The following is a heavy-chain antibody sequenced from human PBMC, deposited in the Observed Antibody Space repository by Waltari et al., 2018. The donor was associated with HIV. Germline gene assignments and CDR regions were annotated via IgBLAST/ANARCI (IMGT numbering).Heavy chain of an antibody. J-gene: IGHJ6*02. V-gene: IGHV4-39*07. CDR1: GGSISSSKYY. CDR2: VLYKGYT. Sequence: LQLEESGPGLVKPSGTLSLTCSVSGGSISSSKYYWGWIRQSPGKRLGWLGNVLYKGYTTYHPSLKSRLARTVDTSTNQFFLTLYSVTAADTATYYCARDQRGDYNFWSLPNHIYGMDVWGQGITVTVSS. CDR3: ARDQRGDYNFWSLPNHIYGMDV. D-gene: IGHD3-3*01.